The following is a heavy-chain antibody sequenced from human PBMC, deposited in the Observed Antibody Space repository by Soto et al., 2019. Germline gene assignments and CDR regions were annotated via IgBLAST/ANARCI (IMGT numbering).Heavy chain of an antibody. CDR1: GGTFSSYA. CDR3: ARDPSIYSSMSYLDP. D-gene: IGHD6-19*01. Sequence: QVQLVQSGAEVKKPGSSVKVSCKASGGTFSSYAISWVRQAPGQGLEWMGGIIPICGTANYAQKFQGRVTITADESTPTAHMELSSLRSADTAVYYCARDPSIYSSMSYLDPWGQGTLVTVSS. CDR2: IIPICGTA. J-gene: IGHJ5*02. V-gene: IGHV1-69*12.